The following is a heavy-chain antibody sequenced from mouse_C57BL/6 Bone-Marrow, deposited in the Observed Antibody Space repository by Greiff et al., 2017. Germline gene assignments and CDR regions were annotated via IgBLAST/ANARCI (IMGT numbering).Heavy chain of an antibody. CDR2: IDPENGDT. D-gene: IGHD1-1*02. Sequence: EVQLQQSGAELVRPRASVKLSCTASGFNIKDDYMHWVKQRPEQGLEWIGWIDPENGDTEYASKFQGKATITADTSSNTAYLQLSSLTSEDTAVYYCTTLWYFDYWGQGTTLTVSS. CDR1: GFNIKDDY. V-gene: IGHV14-4*01. CDR3: TTLWYFDY. J-gene: IGHJ2*01.